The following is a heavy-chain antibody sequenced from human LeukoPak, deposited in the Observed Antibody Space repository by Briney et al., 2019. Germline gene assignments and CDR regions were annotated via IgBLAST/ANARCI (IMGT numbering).Heavy chain of an antibody. D-gene: IGHD2-2*01. CDR1: GGSISSYY. Sequence: SETLSLTCTASGGSISSYYWSWIRQPPGKGLEWIGYIYYSGSTNYNPSLKSRVTISVDTSKNQFSLKLSSVTAADTAVYYCARVRDIGYCSSTSCYPNYYMDVWGKGTTVTVSS. CDR2: IYYSGST. J-gene: IGHJ6*03. V-gene: IGHV4-59*01. CDR3: ARVRDIGYCSSTSCYPNYYMDV.